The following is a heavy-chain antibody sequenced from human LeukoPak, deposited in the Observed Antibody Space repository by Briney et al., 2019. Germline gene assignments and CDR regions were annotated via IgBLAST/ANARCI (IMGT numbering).Heavy chain of an antibody. V-gene: IGHV4-34*01. CDR1: GGSFSGYY. Sequence: SETLSLTCAVYGGSFSGYYWSWIRQPPGKGLEWIGEINHSGSTNYNPSLKSRVTISVDTSKNQSSLKLSSVTAADTAVYYCARTDYDILTGYLYYFDYWGQGTLVTVSS. CDR3: ARTDYDILTGYLYYFDY. CDR2: INHSGST. J-gene: IGHJ4*02. D-gene: IGHD3-9*01.